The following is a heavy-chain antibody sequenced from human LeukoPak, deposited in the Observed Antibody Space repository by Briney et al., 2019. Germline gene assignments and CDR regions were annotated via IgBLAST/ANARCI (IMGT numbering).Heavy chain of an antibody. J-gene: IGHJ4*02. CDR1: GFTFSSYA. V-gene: IGHV3-23*01. CDR2: IRGSGGNT. CDR3: AKYSNSSGYPFGPFDC. D-gene: IGHD3-22*01. Sequence: GGSLRLSCAASGFTFSSYAMSWVRQAPGKGLEWVSGIRGSGGNTYYADSVTGRFTISRDNSKNTLYLQMNSLRAEDTALYYCAKYSNSSGYPFGPFDCWGQGTLVTVSS.